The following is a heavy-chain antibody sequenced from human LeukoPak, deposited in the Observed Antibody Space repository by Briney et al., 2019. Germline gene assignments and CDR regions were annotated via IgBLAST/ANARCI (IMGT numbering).Heavy chain of an antibody. CDR2: MNPNSGNT. D-gene: IGHD6-19*01. V-gene: IGHV1-8*01. CDR1: GYTFTSYD. J-gene: IGHJ6*02. Sequence: ASVKVSCKASGYTFTSYDINWVRQATGQGLEWMGWMNPNSGNTGYAQKFQGRVTMTRNTSISTAYMELSSLRSEDTAVYYCAAIAVPLYGMDVWGQGTTVTVSS. CDR3: AAIAVPLYGMDV.